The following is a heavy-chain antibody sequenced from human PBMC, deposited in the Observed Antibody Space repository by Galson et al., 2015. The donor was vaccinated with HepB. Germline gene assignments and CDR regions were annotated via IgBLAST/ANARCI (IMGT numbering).Heavy chain of an antibody. V-gene: IGHV1-69*13. CDR1: GGTFSNYA. D-gene: IGHD1-20*01. Sequence: SVKVSCKASGGTFSNYAISWMRQAPGQGLEWMGGIIPILGTANNAQKFQGRVTITADESTSTAYMELSSLRSEDTAVYYCARDPFVTGTTGHYYYGMDVWGQGTTVTVSS. CDR3: ARDPFVTGTTGHYYYGMDV. J-gene: IGHJ6*02. CDR2: IIPILGTA.